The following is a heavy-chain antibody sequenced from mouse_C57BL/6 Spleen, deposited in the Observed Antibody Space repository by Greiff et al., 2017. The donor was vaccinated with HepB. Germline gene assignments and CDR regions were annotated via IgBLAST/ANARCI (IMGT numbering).Heavy chain of an antibody. CDR3: ARDQDDYDGAWFAY. V-gene: IGHV3-6*01. CDR1: GYSITSGYY. Sequence: EVKLMESGPGLVKPSQSLSLTCSVTGYSITSGYYWNWIRQFPGNKLEWMGYISYDGSNNYNPSLKNRISITRDTSKNQFFLKLNSVTTEDTATYYSARDQDDYDGAWFAYWGQGTLVTVSA. CDR2: ISYDGSN. D-gene: IGHD2-4*01. J-gene: IGHJ3*01.